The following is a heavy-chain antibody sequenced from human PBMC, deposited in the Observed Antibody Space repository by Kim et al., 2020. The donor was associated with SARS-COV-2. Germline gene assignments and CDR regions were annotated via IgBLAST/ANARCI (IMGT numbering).Heavy chain of an antibody. V-gene: IGHV3-7*01. CDR2: IKQDGSER. Sequence: GGSLRLSCAASGFIVSSHWMSWVRQAPGKGLEWVANIKQDGSERSYVDSVKGRFTISRDNARNSLYLQMNSLKDEDTAVYYCVRVPKGDYYGMDVWGQGTTVTVSS. J-gene: IGHJ6*02. CDR3: VRVPKGDYYGMDV. CDR1: GFIVSSHW.